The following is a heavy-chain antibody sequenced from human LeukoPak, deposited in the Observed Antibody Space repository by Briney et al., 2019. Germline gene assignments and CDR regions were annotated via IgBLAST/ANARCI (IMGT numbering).Heavy chain of an antibody. Sequence: SETLSLTCAVSGGSISSYYWSWIRQPPGKGLEWIGYIYSSGSTNYNPSLKSRITISVDTSKNQFSLKLSSVTAADTAVYYCARFAYCGGHCWYYFDYWGQGSLVTVSS. CDR2: IYSSGST. V-gene: IGHV4-59*01. CDR3: ARFAYCGGHCWYYFDY. D-gene: IGHD2-21*02. CDR1: GGSISSYY. J-gene: IGHJ4*02.